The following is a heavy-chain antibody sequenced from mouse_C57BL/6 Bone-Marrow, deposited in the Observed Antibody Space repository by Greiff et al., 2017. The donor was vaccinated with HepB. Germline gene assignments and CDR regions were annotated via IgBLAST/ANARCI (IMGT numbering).Heavy chain of an antibody. CDR3: ARSTTVVAHWYFDV. CDR2: ISSGGSYT. V-gene: IGHV5-6*01. CDR1: GFTFSSYG. Sequence: VQLKESGGDLVKPGGSLKLSCAASGFTFSSYGMSWVRQTPDKRLEWVATISSGGSYTYYPDSVKGRFTISRDNAKNTLYLQMSSLKSEDTAMYYCARSTTVVAHWYFDVWGTGTTVTVSS. D-gene: IGHD1-1*01. J-gene: IGHJ1*03.